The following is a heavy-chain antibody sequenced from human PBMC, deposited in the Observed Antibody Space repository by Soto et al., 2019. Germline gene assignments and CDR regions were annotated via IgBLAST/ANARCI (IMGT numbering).Heavy chain of an antibody. V-gene: IGHV4-31*03. D-gene: IGHD6-6*01. Sequence: SETLSLTCTVSGGSISSGGYYWSWIRQHPGKGLEWIGYIYYSGSTYYNPSLKRRVTISVDTSKNQFSLKLSSVTAADTAVYHCARDSIAARQYYFDYWGQGTLVTVSS. CDR3: ARDSIAARQYYFDY. CDR2: IYYSGST. CDR1: GGSISSGGYY. J-gene: IGHJ4*02.